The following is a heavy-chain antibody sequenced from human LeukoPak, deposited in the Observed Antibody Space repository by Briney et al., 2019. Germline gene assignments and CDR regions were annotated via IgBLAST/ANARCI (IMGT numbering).Heavy chain of an antibody. Sequence: GGSLRLSCAASGFIVSGDFMSWVRQAPGKGLEWVSVIYSDGSTYHADSVKGRFTISRDNSKNTLDLQMTGLGAEDTAVYYCARERGRGRDSPWFDYWGQGTLVTVSS. CDR1: GFIVSGDF. CDR2: IYSDGST. J-gene: IGHJ4*02. D-gene: IGHD1-26*01. V-gene: IGHV3-53*01. CDR3: ARERGRGRDSPWFDY.